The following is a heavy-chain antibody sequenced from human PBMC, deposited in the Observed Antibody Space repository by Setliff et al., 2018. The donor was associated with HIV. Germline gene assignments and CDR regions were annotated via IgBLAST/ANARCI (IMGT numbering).Heavy chain of an antibody. Sequence: SVKVSCKVSGYTLAELSIHWVRQAPGKGLEWMGGFDPEDVETVYAQKFQGRVTITTDESTSTAYMELNSLRSEDTAVYYCARGHSHGYGYSGSYGPFDIWGQGTMVTV. CDR3: ARGHSHGYGYSGSYGPFDI. CDR1: GYTLAELS. J-gene: IGHJ3*02. CDR2: FDPEDVET. D-gene: IGHD1-26*01. V-gene: IGHV1-24*01.